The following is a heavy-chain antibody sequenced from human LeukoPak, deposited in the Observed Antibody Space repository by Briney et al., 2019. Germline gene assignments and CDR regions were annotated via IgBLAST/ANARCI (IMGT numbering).Heavy chain of an antibody. Sequence: PGGSLRLSCAASGFTFSIYGMHWVRPAPGKGLEWVAVISYDGSNIYYADSVKGRFAISRGNSTNTLYLQMKSLRPEDTAVYYCAKKFPGAVTNGPDYWGQGALVTVPS. D-gene: IGHD4-17*01. CDR3: AKKFPGAVTNGPDY. J-gene: IGHJ4*02. CDR1: GFTFSIYG. V-gene: IGHV3-30*18. CDR2: ISYDGSNI.